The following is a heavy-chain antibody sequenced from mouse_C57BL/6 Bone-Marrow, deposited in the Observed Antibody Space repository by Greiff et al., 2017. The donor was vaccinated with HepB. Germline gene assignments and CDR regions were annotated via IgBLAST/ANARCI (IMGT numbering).Heavy chain of an antibody. CDR2: IYPGDGDT. CDR1: GYAFSSSW. Sequence: VKLQESGPELVKPGASVKISCKASGYAFSSSWMNWVKQRPGKGLEWIGRIYPGDGDTNYNGKFKGKATLTADKSSSTAYMQLSSLTSEDSAVYFCAREGLRGGDYFDYWGQGTTLTVSS. CDR3: AREGLRGGDYFDY. J-gene: IGHJ2*01. D-gene: IGHD3-2*02. V-gene: IGHV1-82*01.